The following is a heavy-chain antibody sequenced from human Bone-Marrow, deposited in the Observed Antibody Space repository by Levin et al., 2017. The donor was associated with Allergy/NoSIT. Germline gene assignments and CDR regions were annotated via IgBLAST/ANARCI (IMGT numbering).Heavy chain of an antibody. CDR3: ARAVRNQLVSDV. V-gene: IGHV1-8*01. CDR1: GYTFSTYD. J-gene: IGHJ6*02. D-gene: IGHD2-2*01. CDR2: MNPNSGNT. Sequence: ASGKVSCKASGYTFSTYDITWVRQATGQGLEWVGWMNPNSGNTGYAQRFQGRVTMTRDTSISTAYMELSSLTSEDTAVYYCARAVRNQLVSDVWGQGTTVSVSS.